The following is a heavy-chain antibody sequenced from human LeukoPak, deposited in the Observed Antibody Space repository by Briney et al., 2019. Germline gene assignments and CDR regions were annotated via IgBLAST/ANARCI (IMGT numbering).Heavy chain of an antibody. CDR2: INPNSGGT. CDR3: ARDLYDSSGYYDY. V-gene: IGHV1-2*03. J-gene: IGHJ4*02. D-gene: IGHD3-22*01. Sequence: LVASVKVSCKASGYTFTGFYMHWVRQAPGQGLEWMGWINPNSGGTKYAQKFQGRVTMTRDTSISTAYMELSRLRSDDTAVYYCARDLYDSSGYYDYWGQGTLVTVSS. CDR1: GYTFTGFY.